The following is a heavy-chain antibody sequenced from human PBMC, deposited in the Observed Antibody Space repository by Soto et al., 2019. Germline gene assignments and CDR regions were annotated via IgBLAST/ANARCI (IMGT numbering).Heavy chain of an antibody. CDR2: IGTAGDT. D-gene: IGHD3-10*01. J-gene: IGHJ6*02. CDR3: ARDLWKGYYGSGSLPYGMDV. V-gene: IGHV3-13*04. CDR1: GFTFSSYD. Sequence: PGGSLRLSCAASGFTFSSYDMHWVRQATGKGLEWVSAIGTAGDTYYPGSVKGRFTISRENAKNSLYLQMNSLRAGDTAVYYCARDLWKGYYGSGSLPYGMDVWGQGTTVTVSS.